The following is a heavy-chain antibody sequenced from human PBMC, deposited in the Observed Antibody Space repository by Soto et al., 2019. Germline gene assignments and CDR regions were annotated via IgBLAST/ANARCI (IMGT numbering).Heavy chain of an antibody. V-gene: IGHV3-74*01. CDR1: GFTFSDHW. J-gene: IGHJ4*02. CDR3: ARGYSSGPDY. D-gene: IGHD6-19*01. Sequence: EVQLVESGGGLVQPGGSLRLSCAASGFTFSDHWMHWVRQVPGKGLVGVARINSDGSTTTYADSVKGRFTISRANARNTLYLQIDGQRGEDKALYYCARGYSSGPDYWGQGTLVTVSS. CDR2: INSDGSTT.